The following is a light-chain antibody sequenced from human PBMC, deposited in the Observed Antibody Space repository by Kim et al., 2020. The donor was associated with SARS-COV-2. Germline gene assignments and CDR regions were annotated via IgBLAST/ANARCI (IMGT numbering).Light chain of an antibody. J-gene: IGKJ2*01. Sequence: SPGESATLSCRASDYFSSNSVAWYQQKPGQAPSLLIYGASTRATGTPDRFSGSGTGTDFTLTISRLEPEDFAVYYCQQYGSAPMYTFGQGTRLEI. CDR2: GAS. CDR3: QQYGSAPMYT. CDR1: DYFSSNS. V-gene: IGKV3-20*01.